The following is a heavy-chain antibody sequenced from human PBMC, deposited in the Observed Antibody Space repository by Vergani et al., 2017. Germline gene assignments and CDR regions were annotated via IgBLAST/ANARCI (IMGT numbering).Heavy chain of an antibody. D-gene: IGHD3-16*02. CDR1: GYTFTSYA. J-gene: IGHJ4*02. Sequence: QVQLVQSGSELKKPGASVKVSCKASGYTFTSYAMHWVRHAPGQRLEGMGWINAGNGNTKYSQKFQGRVTITRDTSASTAYMELSSLRSEDTAVYYCAREGFYDYVWGSYRLRGGYYFDYWGQGTLVTVSS. CDR2: INAGNGNT. V-gene: IGHV1-3*01. CDR3: AREGFYDYVWGSYRLRGGYYFDY.